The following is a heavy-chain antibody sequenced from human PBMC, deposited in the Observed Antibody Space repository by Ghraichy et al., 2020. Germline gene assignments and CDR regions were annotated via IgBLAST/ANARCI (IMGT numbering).Heavy chain of an antibody. CDR2: LRGSGDST. J-gene: IGHJ4*02. CDR1: GFTFSTYA. V-gene: IGHV3-23*01. Sequence: GESLNISCAASGFTFSTYAMSWVRQAPGTGLEWVSALRGSGDSTYYADSVTGRFTISRDNSKNTLYLQMNSLSVEDTAVYFCAKGRSTTNHYDSWGQRTLVTVSS. D-gene: IGHD2/OR15-2a*01. CDR3: AKGRSTTNHYDS.